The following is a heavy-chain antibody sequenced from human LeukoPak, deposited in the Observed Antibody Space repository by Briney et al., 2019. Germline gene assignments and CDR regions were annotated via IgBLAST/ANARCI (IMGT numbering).Heavy chain of an antibody. V-gene: IGHV3-21*01. J-gene: IGHJ4*02. CDR2: ISGSGTYI. D-gene: IGHD3-9*01. Sequence: GGSLRLSCAASGFTFSSYSMNWVRQAPGKGLEWVSSISGSGTYIYYADSVKGRFTIPRDNAKNSLYLQMNSLRAEDTAVYYCAREPRGGLTGSGDWGQGTLVTVSS. CDR3: AREPRGGLTGSGD. CDR1: GFTFSSYS.